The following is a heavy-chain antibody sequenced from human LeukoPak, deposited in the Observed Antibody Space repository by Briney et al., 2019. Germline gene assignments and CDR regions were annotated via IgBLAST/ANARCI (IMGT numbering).Heavy chain of an antibody. CDR3: AKYMPPAMQPFFDY. D-gene: IGHD2-2*01. CDR1: GFTFSSYP. J-gene: IGHJ4*02. Sequence: GGSLRLSCAASGFTFSSYPMSWVRQAPGKGLEWVSSISGGGSNTYYADSVKGRFTISRDDSKNTLYLQMNSLRAEDTAVYYCAKYMPPAMQPFFDYSGQGTLVTVSS. CDR2: ISGGGSNT. V-gene: IGHV3-23*01.